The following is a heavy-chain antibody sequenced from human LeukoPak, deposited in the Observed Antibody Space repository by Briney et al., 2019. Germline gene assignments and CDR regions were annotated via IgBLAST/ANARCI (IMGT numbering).Heavy chain of an antibody. Sequence: GGSLRLSCAASGFTFSNTWMSWVRQAPGKGLEWVSAISGGGGTTYYADSVKGRFTISRDNSRNTLYLQMNSLRAEDTAVYYCAKDLGDIVIVPATRALDYWGQGTLVTVSS. CDR3: AKDLGDIVIVPATRALDY. CDR1: GFTFSNTW. CDR2: ISGGGGTT. V-gene: IGHV3-23*01. J-gene: IGHJ4*02. D-gene: IGHD2-2*01.